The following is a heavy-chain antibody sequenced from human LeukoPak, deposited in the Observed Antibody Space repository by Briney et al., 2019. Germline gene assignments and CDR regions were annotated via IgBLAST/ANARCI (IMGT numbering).Heavy chain of an antibody. D-gene: IGHD3-22*01. CDR1: GYTFTSFY. Sequence: ASVKVSCTASGYTFTSFYMHWVRQAPGQGLEWMGIINPSGGSTSYAQKFQGRVTMTRDTSTSTVYMELSSLRSEDTAVYYCVSGYYSDYFDYWGQGTLVTVSS. CDR3: VSGYYSDYFDY. V-gene: IGHV1-46*01. CDR2: INPSGGST. J-gene: IGHJ4*02.